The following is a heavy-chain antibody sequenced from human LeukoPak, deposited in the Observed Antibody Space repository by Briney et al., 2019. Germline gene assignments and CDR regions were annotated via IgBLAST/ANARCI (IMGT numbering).Heavy chain of an antibody. CDR1: GYTFTSYG. D-gene: IGHD2-2*01. Sequence: ASVKVSCKASGYTFTSYGISWVRQAPGQGLEWMGRIIPILGIANYAQKFQGRVTITADKSTSTAYMELSSLRSEDTAVYYCARGRDIVVVPAATAWDAFDIWGQGTMVTVPS. CDR2: IIPILGIA. CDR3: ARGRDIVVVPAATAWDAFDI. J-gene: IGHJ3*02. V-gene: IGHV1-69*04.